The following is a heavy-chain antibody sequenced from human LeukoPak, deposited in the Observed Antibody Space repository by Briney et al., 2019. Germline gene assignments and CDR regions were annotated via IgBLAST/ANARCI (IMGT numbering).Heavy chain of an antibody. CDR3: ARVVFSGSYFGAFDI. D-gene: IGHD3-10*01. Sequence: SQTLSLTCTVSGGSISSGDYYWSWIRQPPGKGLEWIGYIYYSGSTYYNPSLKSRVTISVDTSKNQFSLKLSSVTAADTAVYYGARVVFSGSYFGAFDIWGQGTMVTVSS. CDR1: GGSISSGDYY. V-gene: IGHV4-30-4*01. CDR2: IYYSGST. J-gene: IGHJ3*02.